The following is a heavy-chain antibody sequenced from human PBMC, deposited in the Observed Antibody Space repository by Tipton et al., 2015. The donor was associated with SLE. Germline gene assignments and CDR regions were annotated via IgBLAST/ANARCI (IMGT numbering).Heavy chain of an antibody. CDR1: GFTFSRHW. D-gene: IGHD2/OR15-2a*01. CDR3: ARIPRISRPYYMDV. Sequence: SLRLSCAASGFTFSRHWMSWVRQPLGQGLEWVANIHEDGGEKYYVDSVKGRFTISRDNAENSLYLQMNSLRAEDTAVYYCARIPRISRPYYMDVWGKGTTGNV. CDR2: IHEDGGEK. J-gene: IGHJ6*03. V-gene: IGHV3-7*01.